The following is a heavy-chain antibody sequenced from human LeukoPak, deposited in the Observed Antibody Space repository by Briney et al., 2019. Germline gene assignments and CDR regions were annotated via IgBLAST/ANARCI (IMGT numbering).Heavy chain of an antibody. CDR2: IHYSGTT. Sequence: PSETLSLTCTVSGGSISGYCWSWLRLPPGKGLEWIAYIHYSGTTNYNPSLRSRVTISVDTSKNQFSLKVNSVTATDTAVYFCARHDSYALGSHPLDVWGQGTTVIVSS. CDR3: ARHDSYALGSHPLDV. CDR1: GGSISGYC. D-gene: IGHD3-10*01. J-gene: IGHJ6*02. V-gene: IGHV4-59*08.